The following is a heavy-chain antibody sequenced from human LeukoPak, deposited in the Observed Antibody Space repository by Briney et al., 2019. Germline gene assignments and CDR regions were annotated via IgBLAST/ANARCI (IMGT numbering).Heavy chain of an antibody. Sequence: ASVKVSCKASGYTFTGYYMHWVRQAPGQGLEWMGWINPNSGGTKYAQKFQGRVTMTSDASISTAYMELSSLRSDDTAVYYCASRPDQHLLYYFDYWGQGALVTVSS. J-gene: IGHJ4*02. V-gene: IGHV1-2*02. CDR3: ASRPDQHLLYYFDY. CDR2: INPNSGGT. CDR1: GYTFTGYY. D-gene: IGHD2-15*01.